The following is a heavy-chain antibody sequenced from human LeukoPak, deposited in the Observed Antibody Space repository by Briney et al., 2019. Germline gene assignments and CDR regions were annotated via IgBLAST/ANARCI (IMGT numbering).Heavy chain of an antibody. D-gene: IGHD1-26*01. CDR1: GFTFSDYS. CDR3: ARGRSGSSYGRWSDP. Sequence: SGGSLRLSCAASGFTFSDYSMNWVRQAPGKGLEWLSYISSSSSTIYYADSVKGRFTISRDNAKNSLYLQMNSLRDEDTAVYYCARGRSGSSYGRWSDPWGQGTLVTVSS. CDR2: ISSSSSTI. V-gene: IGHV3-48*02. J-gene: IGHJ5*02.